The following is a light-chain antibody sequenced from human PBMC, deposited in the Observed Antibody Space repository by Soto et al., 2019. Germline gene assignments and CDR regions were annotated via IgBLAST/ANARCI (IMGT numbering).Light chain of an antibody. CDR2: GAS. V-gene: IGKV3-20*01. CDR3: QQYGSLEALLT. Sequence: EIVLTQSPGSLSLSPGERATLSCRASQSVSNNYLAWYQQKPAQAPRLLIYGASSRATGIPDRFSGSGSGTDFTLTISRLEPEDFAVYYCQQYGSLEALLTFGHGTKVDIK. J-gene: IGKJ3*01. CDR1: QSVSNNY.